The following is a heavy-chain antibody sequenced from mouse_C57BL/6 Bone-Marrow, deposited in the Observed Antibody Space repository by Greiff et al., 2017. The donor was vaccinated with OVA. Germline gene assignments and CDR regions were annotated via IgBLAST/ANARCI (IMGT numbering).Heavy chain of an antibody. CDR3: ARSGGYYYFDY. J-gene: IGHJ2*01. V-gene: IGHV1-81*01. CDR1: GYTFTSYG. D-gene: IGHD2-3*01. Sequence: VKLQESGAELARPGASVKLSCKASGYTFTSYGISWVKQRTGQGLEWIGEIYPRSGNTYYNEKFKGKATLTADKSSSTAYMELRSLTSEDSAVYFGARSGGYYYFDYWGQGTTLTVSS. CDR2: IYPRSGNT.